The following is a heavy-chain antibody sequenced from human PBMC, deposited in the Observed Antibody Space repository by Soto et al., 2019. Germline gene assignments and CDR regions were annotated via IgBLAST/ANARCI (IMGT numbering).Heavy chain of an antibody. V-gene: IGHV1-46*01. CDR3: ARGREVSSSWDYYGMDV. J-gene: IGHJ6*02. D-gene: IGHD6-13*01. CDR1: GYPFTSYS. CDR2: INPSGGST. Sequence: ASVKVSCKASGYPFTSYSMHWARQAPGQGLEWMGIINPSGGSTSYAQKFQGRVTMTRDTSTSTVYMELSSLRSEDTAVYYCARGREVSSSWDYYGMDVWGQGTTVTVSS.